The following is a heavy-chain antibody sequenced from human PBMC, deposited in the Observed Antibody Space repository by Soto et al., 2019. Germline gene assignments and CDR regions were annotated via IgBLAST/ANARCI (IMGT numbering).Heavy chain of an antibody. J-gene: IGHJ6*02. V-gene: IGHV4-59*01. D-gene: IGHD1-26*01. CDR3: ARGTGWELLSGLYYYYGMDV. Sequence: SETLSLTCTVSGGSISSYYWSWIRQPPGKGLEWIGYIYYSGSTNYNPSLKSRVTISVDTSKNQFSLKLSSVTAADTAVYYCARGTGWELLSGLYYYYGMDVWGQGTTVTVSS. CDR2: IYYSGST. CDR1: GGSISSYY.